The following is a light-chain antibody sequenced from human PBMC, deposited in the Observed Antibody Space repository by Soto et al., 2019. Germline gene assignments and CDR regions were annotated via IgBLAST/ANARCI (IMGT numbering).Light chain of an antibody. J-gene: IGLJ1*01. CDR2: GNI. CDR3: QSYDSSLGFV. V-gene: IGLV1-40*03. Sequence: QAVVTQPPSVSGAPGQRVTFSCIGSSSNIGAEYDVHWYQQLPGTAPKLLIYGNINRPSGVPDRFSGSKSGASAALAITGLQAEDEADYYCQSYDSSLGFVFGNGTKVTVL. CDR1: SSNIGAEYD.